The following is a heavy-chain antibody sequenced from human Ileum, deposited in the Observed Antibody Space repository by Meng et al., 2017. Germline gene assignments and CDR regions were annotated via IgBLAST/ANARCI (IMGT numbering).Heavy chain of an antibody. Sequence: GESLKISCAVSGFSVSAHWMHWVRQAPGKGLVGIARMSVDETATTYADPVKGRFTISRDNANNTLYLQMNSLRAEDSAVYYCARSGYHNGYDYWGQGNRVNGAS. J-gene: IGHJ4*02. CDR1: GFSVSAHW. CDR2: MSVDETAT. V-gene: IGHV3-74*01. CDR3: ARSGYHNGYDY. D-gene: IGHD3-22*01.